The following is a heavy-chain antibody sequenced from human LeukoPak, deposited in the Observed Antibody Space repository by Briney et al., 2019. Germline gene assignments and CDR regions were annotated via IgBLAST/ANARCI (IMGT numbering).Heavy chain of an antibody. CDR3: ARRPSGSYFGY. D-gene: IGHD1-26*01. V-gene: IGHV4-39*01. J-gene: IGHJ4*02. CDR1: GGSIDTSYYY. Sequence: SETLSLTCSVSGGSIDTSYYYWDWIRQPPGKGLEWIGSIYNSGSTYYNPSLKSRVTISVDTSKKQFSLKLSSMTAADTAVYYCARRPSGSYFGYWGQGTLVTVSS. CDR2: IYNSGST.